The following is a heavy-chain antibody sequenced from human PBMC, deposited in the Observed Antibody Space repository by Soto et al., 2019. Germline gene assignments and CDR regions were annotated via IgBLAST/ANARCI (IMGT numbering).Heavy chain of an antibody. D-gene: IGHD2-2*01. V-gene: IGHV3-33*01. Sequence: GGSLRLSCAASGFTFSSYGMHWVRQAPGKGLEWVAVIWYDGSNKYYADYEKGRFTISRDNSKKTLYLQMNSLRAEDTAVYYCARDGVYCSSTSCYSEGYYYMDVWGKGTTVTVSS. J-gene: IGHJ6*03. CDR1: GFTFSSYG. CDR3: ARDGVYCSSTSCYSEGYYYMDV. CDR2: IWYDGSNK.